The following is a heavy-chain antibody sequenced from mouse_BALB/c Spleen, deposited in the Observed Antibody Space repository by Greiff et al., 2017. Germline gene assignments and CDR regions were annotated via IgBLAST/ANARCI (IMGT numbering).Heavy chain of an antibody. D-gene: IGHD2-4*01. V-gene: IGHV2-2*02. CDR3: AREGAYDYDGFAY. Sequence: QVQLKESGPGLVQPSQSLSITCTVSGFSLTSYGVHWVRQSPGKGLEWLGVIWSGGSTDYNAAFISRLSISKDNSKSQVFFKMNSLQANDTAIYYCAREGAYDYDGFAYWGQGTLVTVSA. CDR1: GFSLTSYG. J-gene: IGHJ3*01. CDR2: IWSGGST.